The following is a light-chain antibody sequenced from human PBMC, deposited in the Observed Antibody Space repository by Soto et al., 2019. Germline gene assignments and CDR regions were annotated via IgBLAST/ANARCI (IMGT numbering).Light chain of an antibody. CDR3: ETWDSNTRV. V-gene: IGLV4-60*02. J-gene: IGLJ3*02. CDR2: LEGSGSY. CDR1: SGHSSYI. Sequence: QAVVTQSSSASASLGSSVKLTCTLSSGHSSYIIAWHQQQPGKAPRYLMKLEGSGSYNKGSGVPDRFSGSSSGADRYLTISNLQFEDEADYYCETWDSNTRVFGGETNLTVL.